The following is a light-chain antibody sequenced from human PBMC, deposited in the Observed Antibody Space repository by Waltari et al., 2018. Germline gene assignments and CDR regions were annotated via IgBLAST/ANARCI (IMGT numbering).Light chain of an antibody. V-gene: IGLV3-21*02. CDR2: DDT. CDR1: KSGSES. J-gene: IGLJ2*01. Sequence: SYVLTQPPSVSVAPGQTARITCGGDKSGSESVQWTQQRPGQAPILVLYDDTDRPSGIPERFSGSNSGHTATLTISRVEVGDEADYYCQVWHRSLDYVIFGGGTKLTVL. CDR3: QVWHRSLDYVI.